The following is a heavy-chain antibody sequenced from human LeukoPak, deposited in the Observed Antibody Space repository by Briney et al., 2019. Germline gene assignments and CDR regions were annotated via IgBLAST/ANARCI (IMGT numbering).Heavy chain of an antibody. V-gene: IGHV3-13*01. CDR2: IGTAGDT. J-gene: IGHJ6*02. CDR3: ARGAGTTTPFSYYGMDV. D-gene: IGHD4-17*01. CDR1: GFTFSSYD. Sequence: GGSLRLSCAASGFTFSSYDMHWVRQATGKGLEWVSAIGTAGDTYYPGSVKGRFTISRENAKNSLYLQMSSLRAGDTAVYYCARGAGTTTPFSYYGMDVWGQGTTVTVSS.